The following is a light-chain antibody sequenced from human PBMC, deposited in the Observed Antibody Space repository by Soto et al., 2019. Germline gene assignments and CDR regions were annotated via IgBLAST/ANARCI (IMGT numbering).Light chain of an antibody. CDR1: QSVSSSF. CDR3: QQYGSSPWT. Sequence: EIVLTQSPGTLSLSPGVRATLSCRASQSVSSSFLAWYQQKPDQAPRLLIYGASSRATGIPDRFSGSGSGTDFTLTISRREPEDFAVYYGQQYGSSPWTFGQGTKVEIK. V-gene: IGKV3-20*01. J-gene: IGKJ1*01. CDR2: GAS.